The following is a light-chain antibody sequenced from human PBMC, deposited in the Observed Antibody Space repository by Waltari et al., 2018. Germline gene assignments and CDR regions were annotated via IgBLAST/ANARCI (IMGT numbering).Light chain of an antibody. V-gene: IGLV2-23*01. Sequence: QSALTQPASMSASPGPSITISCTAPTHDVGTYDLVSWYQQHPGRAPKLLIFQGTKRPSEVSGRFSGSKSADTASLTISGLQPEDEADYYCCSYAGTWLFGGGTKVTVL. CDR1: THDVGTYDL. CDR2: QGT. J-gene: IGLJ3*02. CDR3: CSYAGTWL.